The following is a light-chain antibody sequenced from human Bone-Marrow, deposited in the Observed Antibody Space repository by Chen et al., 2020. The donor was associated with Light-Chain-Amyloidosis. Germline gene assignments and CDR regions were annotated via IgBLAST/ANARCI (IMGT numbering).Light chain of an antibody. J-gene: IGLJ2*01. CDR3: QSYDNSLSGSRV. CDR2: ANN. CDR1: SSNIGAGFD. V-gene: IGLV1-40*01. Sequence: QSVLTQPPSVSGAPGQRVTISCTGSSSNIGAGFDVHWYQRLPGPAPKLPTYANNNRPSGVPDRFSGSTSGTSASQAITGLQAEDEADYYCQSYDNSLSGSRVFGGGTKLTVL.